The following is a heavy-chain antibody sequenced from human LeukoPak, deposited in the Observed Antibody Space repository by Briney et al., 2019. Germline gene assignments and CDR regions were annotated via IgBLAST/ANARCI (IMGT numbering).Heavy chain of an antibody. J-gene: IGHJ2*01. CDR3: ARGFGGRVGASRYFDL. CDR1: GGSISSSSYY. Sequence: PSETLSLTCTVSGGSISSSSYYWGWIRQPPGKGLEWIGSIYYSGSTYYNPSLKSRVTISVDTSKNQFSLKLSSVTAADTAVYYCARGFGGRVGASRYFDLWGRGTLVTVSS. V-gene: IGHV4-39*01. CDR2: IYYSGST. D-gene: IGHD1-26*01.